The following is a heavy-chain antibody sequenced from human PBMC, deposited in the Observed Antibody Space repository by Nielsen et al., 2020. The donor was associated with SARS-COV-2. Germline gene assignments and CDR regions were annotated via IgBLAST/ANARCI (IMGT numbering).Heavy chain of an antibody. CDR3: AKDLGVPGYSSSWYLSSYGMDV. CDR1: GFSVSSHD. D-gene: IGHD6-13*01. CDR2: IYSDGST. Sequence: GESLKISCAASGFSVSSHDMNWVRQAPGKGLQWVSLIYSDGSTKYADSVKGRFTISRDNSKNTLYLQMNSLRAEDTAVYYCAKDLGVPGYSSSWYLSSYGMDVWGQGTTVTVS. J-gene: IGHJ6*02. V-gene: IGHV3-53*05.